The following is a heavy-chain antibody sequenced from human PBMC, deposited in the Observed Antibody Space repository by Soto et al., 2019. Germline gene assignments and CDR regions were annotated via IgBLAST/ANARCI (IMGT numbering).Heavy chain of an antibody. CDR3: AKHGDCSSTSCYFDY. J-gene: IGHJ4*02. CDR1: GFTFSSYS. Sequence: EVQLVESGGGLVQPGGSLRLSCAASGFTFSSYSMNWVRQAPGKGLEWVSIISGSGGTTYYADSVKGRFTISRDNSKNTLYLQMNSLRAEDTAVYYCAKHGDCSSTSCYFDYWAQGTLVTVSS. D-gene: IGHD2-2*01. CDR2: ISGSGGTT. V-gene: IGHV3-23*04.